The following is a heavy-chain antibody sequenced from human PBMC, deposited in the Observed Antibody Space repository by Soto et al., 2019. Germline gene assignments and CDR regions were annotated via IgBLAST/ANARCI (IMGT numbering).Heavy chain of an antibody. CDR1: GFTFSSYA. Sequence: EVQLLESGGGLVQPGGSLRLSCAASGFTFSSYAMSWVRQAPGKGLEWVSGISGSGGSTHYADSVKGRFTISRDNSKNTRYLQMNSLRAEDTAGYYCAKDRGRGYDSWGQGPLVTVSS. CDR3: AKDRGRGYDS. J-gene: IGHJ4*02. D-gene: IGHD5-12*01. CDR2: ISGSGGST. V-gene: IGHV3-23*01.